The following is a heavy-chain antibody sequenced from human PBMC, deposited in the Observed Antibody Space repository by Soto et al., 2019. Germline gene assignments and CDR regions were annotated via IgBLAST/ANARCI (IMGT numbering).Heavy chain of an antibody. Sequence: GGSLRLSCAASGFTFSSYGMHWVRQAPGKGLEWVAVISYDGSNKYYADSVKGRFTISRDNSKNTLYLQMNSLRAEDTAVYYCAKEFTVTIGWYYYYYYGMDVWGQGTTVTVSS. CDR3: AKEFTVTIGWYYYYYYGMDV. CDR1: GFTFSSYG. CDR2: ISYDGSNK. V-gene: IGHV3-30*18. J-gene: IGHJ6*02. D-gene: IGHD4-4*01.